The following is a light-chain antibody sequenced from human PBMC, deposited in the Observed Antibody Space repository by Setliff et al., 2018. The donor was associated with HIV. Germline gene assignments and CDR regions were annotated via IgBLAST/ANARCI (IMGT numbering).Light chain of an antibody. Sequence: DIVMTQSPDSLAASLGERATINCKSSQSVLYSSNNKNYLAWYQQKPGQPPKLLIYWASTRESGVPDRFSGSGSGTDFTLTISCLQAEDVAVYYCQQYYSTPWTFGQGTRWIS. J-gene: IGKJ1*01. CDR1: QSVLYSSNNKNY. CDR3: QQYYSTPWT. V-gene: IGKV4-1*01. CDR2: WAS.